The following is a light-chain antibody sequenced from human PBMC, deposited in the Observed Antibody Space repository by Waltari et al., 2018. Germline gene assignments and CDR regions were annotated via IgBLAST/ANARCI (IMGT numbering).Light chain of an antibody. CDR1: QNILYSSNSKNY. CDR3: QQYYTPPYT. J-gene: IGKJ2*01. Sequence: DIVMTQSPDSLAVSLGERATINCKSSQNILYSSNSKNYLAWYQHKPGQPPKLLIYWASTRESGVPDRFSGSGSETDFTLTISSLQAEDVAVYYCQQYYTPPYTFGRGTKLEIK. CDR2: WAS. V-gene: IGKV4-1*01.